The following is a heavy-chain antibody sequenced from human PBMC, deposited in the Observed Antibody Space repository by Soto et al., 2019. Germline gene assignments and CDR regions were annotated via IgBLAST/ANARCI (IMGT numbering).Heavy chain of an antibody. D-gene: IGHD2-2*01. V-gene: IGHV2-26*01. CDR1: VSPPTYAKKG. CDR2: IFSDNER. Sequence: TVPVTNDCTAPVSPPTYAKKGVSWIRQPPGKALEWLAHIFSDNERSYSTSLQGRLTISKDTSGSQVVLSMTNVDPVDTATYFCVRMNVGLCHFSNALDFLLHGTTVTVTS. J-gene: IGHJ6*02. CDR3: VRMNVGLCHFSNALDF.